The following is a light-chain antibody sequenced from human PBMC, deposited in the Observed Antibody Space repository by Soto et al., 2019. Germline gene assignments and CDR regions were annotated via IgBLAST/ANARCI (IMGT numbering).Light chain of an antibody. Sequence: QSALTQPPSASGSPGQSVTISCTGTKNDIGVYDFVSWYQHHPGKAPRLIIYEVVQRPSGVPDRFSGSKSGNTASLAITGLQADDEADYYCQSYDSSLSGSVVFGGGTKVTVL. V-gene: IGLV2-8*01. CDR3: QSYDSSLSGSVV. J-gene: IGLJ2*01. CDR1: KNDIGVYDF. CDR2: EVV.